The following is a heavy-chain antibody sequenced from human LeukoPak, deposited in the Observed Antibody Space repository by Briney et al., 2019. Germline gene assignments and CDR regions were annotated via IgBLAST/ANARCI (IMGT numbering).Heavy chain of an antibody. CDR1: GFTFSNYA. Sequence: GGSLRLSCSASGFTFSNYAMHWVRQAPGKGLEFVSAISSNGRTTYHANSARGRFTISRDNSKNTVFLQMGSLRAEDMAVYYCARDLSLQDDDFWSGYVDYWGQGILVTVSS. D-gene: IGHD3-3*01. CDR3: ARDLSLQDDDFWSGYVDY. CDR2: ISSNGRTT. J-gene: IGHJ4*02. V-gene: IGHV3-64*01.